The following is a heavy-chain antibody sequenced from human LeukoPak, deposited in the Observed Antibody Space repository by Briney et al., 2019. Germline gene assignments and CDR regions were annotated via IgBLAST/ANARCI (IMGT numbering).Heavy chain of an antibody. CDR3: ARARSSYGYGDAFGI. J-gene: IGHJ3*02. Sequence: GGSLRLSCAASGFTFSTYAMHGVRQAPGKGLEWVAVISYDGSSKYYADSVKGRFTISRDNSKNTLYLQMNSLRAEDTAVYYCARARSSYGYGDAFGIWGQGTMVTVSS. CDR2: ISYDGSSK. CDR1: GFTFSTYA. D-gene: IGHD5-18*01. V-gene: IGHV3-30-3*01.